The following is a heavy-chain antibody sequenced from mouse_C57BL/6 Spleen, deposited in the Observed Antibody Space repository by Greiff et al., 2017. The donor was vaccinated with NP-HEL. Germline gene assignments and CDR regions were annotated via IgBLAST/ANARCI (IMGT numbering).Heavy chain of an antibody. D-gene: IGHD3-2*02. J-gene: IGHJ3*01. CDR3: ARRRDSAGNACAY. CDR1: GYAFSSSW. V-gene: IGHV1-82*01. CDR2: IYPGDGDT. Sequence: VQLQQSGPELVKPGASVKISCKASGYAFSSSWMNWVKQRPGKGLEWIGRIYPGDGDTNYNGKFKGKATLTADKSSSTAYMQLSSLTSEDSAVYFCARRRDSAGNACAYRGKGALVTVSA.